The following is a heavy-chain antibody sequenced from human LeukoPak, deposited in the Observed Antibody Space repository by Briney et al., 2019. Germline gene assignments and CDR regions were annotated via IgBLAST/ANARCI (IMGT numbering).Heavy chain of an antibody. CDR1: GFTFSSYW. D-gene: IGHD4-23*01. V-gene: IGHV3-7*01. CDR3: AISSPVATVGY. J-gene: IGHJ4*02. Sequence: GGSLRLSCADSGFTFSSYWISWVRQAPGKGLEWVANINQDGSEKYYVDSMRGRFTISRDNAKNSLYLQMNSLRAEDTAVYYCAISSPVATVGYWGQGTLVTVSS. CDR2: INQDGSEK.